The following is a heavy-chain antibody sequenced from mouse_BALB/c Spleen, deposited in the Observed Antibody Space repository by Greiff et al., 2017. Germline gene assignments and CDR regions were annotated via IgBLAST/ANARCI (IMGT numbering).Heavy chain of an antibody. CDR3: ARDYDYDGYAMDY. D-gene: IGHD2-4*01. CDR1: GFTFSSFG. J-gene: IGHJ4*01. CDR2: ISSGSSTI. V-gene: IGHV5-17*02. Sequence: EVQLVESGGGLVQPGGSRKLSCAASGFTFSSFGMHWVRQAPEKGLEWVAYISSGSSTIYYADTVKGRFTSSRDNPKNTLFMQMTSLRSEDTAMYYCARDYDYDGYAMDYWGQGTSVTVSS.